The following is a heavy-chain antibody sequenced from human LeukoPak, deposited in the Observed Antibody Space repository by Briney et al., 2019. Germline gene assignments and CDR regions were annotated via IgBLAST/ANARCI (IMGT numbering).Heavy chain of an antibody. V-gene: IGHV1-8*03. CDR1: GYTFTSYD. Sequence: GASVKVSCKASGYTFTSYDINWVRQATGQGLEWMGWMNPNSGNTGYAQKFQGRVTITRNTSISTAYMELSSLRSEDTAVYYCASSYSSSWYGSWSWFDPWGQGTLVTVSS. CDR2: MNPNSGNT. D-gene: IGHD6-13*01. J-gene: IGHJ5*02. CDR3: ASSYSSSWYGSWSWFDP.